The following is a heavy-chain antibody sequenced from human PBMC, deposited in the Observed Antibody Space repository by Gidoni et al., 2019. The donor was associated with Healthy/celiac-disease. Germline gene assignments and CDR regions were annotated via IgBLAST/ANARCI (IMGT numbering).Heavy chain of an antibody. CDR1: GGSFSGYY. Sequence: QVQLQQWGAGLLKPSETLSLTCAVYGGSFSGYYWSWIRQPPGKGLEWIGEINHSGSPNYNPSLKSRVTISVDTSKNQFSLKLSSVTAADTAVYYCARRVRGGSGYPSPFDYWGQGTLVTVSS. CDR2: INHSGSP. J-gene: IGHJ4*02. CDR3: ARRVRGGSGYPSPFDY. V-gene: IGHV4-34*01. D-gene: IGHD3-3*01.